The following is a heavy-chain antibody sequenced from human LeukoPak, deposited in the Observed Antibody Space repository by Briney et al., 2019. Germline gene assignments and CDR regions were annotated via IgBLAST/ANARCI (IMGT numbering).Heavy chain of an antibody. J-gene: IGHJ4*02. V-gene: IGHV3-23*01. CDR3: AKDWIQFNRVFDCFDS. D-gene: IGHD5-18*01. CDR1: GFPFETNA. CDR2: ISNTET. Sequence: PGGSLRLSCATSGFPFETNAMSWVRPAPGRALAWVATISNTETFYADSVTGRFTISRDNSKNTVNLQMNRLRVEDTAIYYCAKDWIQFNRVFDCFDSWGQGTLVTVSS.